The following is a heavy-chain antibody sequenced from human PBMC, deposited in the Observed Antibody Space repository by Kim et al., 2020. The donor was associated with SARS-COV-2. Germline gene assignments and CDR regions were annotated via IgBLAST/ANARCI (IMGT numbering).Heavy chain of an antibody. Sequence: SGPTLVNPTQTLTLTCTFSWFSLSTRGVGVGWIRQPPGKALEWLALIYWDDDHRYSPSLKSRLTITKDTPKNQVVLTMTNMDTVDTATYYCAHRPGGWPNGAFDYWGQGTLVTVSS. V-gene: IGHV2-5*02. CDR1: WFSLSTRGVG. CDR3: AHRPGGWPNGAFDY. D-gene: IGHD2-15*01. J-gene: IGHJ4*02. CDR2: IYWDDDH.